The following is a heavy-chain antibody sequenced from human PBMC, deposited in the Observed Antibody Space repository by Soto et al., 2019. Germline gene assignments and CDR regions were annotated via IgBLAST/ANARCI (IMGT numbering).Heavy chain of an antibody. CDR3: ARRGSTGEYYYDSSGYYFDY. Sequence: SETLSLTCTVSGGSISSSSYYWGWIRQPPGKGLEWIGSIYYSGSTYYNPSLKSRVTISVDTSKNQFSLKLSSVTAADTAVYYCARRGSTGEYYYDSSGYYFDYWGQGTLVTVSS. CDR1: GGSISSSSYY. V-gene: IGHV4-39*01. D-gene: IGHD3-22*01. J-gene: IGHJ4*02. CDR2: IYYSGST.